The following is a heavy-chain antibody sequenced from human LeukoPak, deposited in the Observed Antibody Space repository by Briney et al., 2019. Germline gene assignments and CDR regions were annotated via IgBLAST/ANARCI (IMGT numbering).Heavy chain of an antibody. Sequence: GGSLRLSCAASGFTFSSYEMNWVRQAPGEGLEWVSSISSSSSYIYYSDSVKGRFTISRDNARKSLYLQMNSLRAEDTAVYYCARDSPNEGMLWWSIDYWGQGTLVTVSS. CDR2: ISSSSSYI. D-gene: IGHD2-21*01. J-gene: IGHJ4*02. CDR1: GFTFSSYE. V-gene: IGHV3-21*01. CDR3: ARDSPNEGMLWWSIDY.